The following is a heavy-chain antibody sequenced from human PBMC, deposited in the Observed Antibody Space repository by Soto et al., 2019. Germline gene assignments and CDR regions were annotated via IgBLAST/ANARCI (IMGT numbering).Heavy chain of an antibody. CDR1: GASISRYY. CDR3: AKTPVFSWFDP. J-gene: IGHJ5*02. CDR2: LYNTGST. V-gene: IGHV4-59*01. D-gene: IGHD1-20*01. Sequence: SETLSLTCTVSGASISRYYWSWIRQSPGKGLEWIGYLYNTGSTIYNPSLKSRVTISVDTSKNQFSLKLSSVTAADTAVYYCAKTPVFSWFDPWGQGTLVTVSS.